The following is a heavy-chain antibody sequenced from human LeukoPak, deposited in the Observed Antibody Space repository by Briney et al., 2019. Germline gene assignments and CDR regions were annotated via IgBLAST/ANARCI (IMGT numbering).Heavy chain of an antibody. J-gene: IGHJ4*02. D-gene: IGHD2-15*01. CDR1: GYSFTNYG. CDR3: ARDARYCSAGSCYSWDQAFFDREDY. V-gene: IGHV1-18*01. Sequence: ASVKVSCKASGYSFTNYGISWVRQAPGQGLEWMGWISAYNGNTHYAQKLQGRVTMTTDTSTSTAYMELRSLRSDDTAVYYCARDARYCSAGSCYSWDQAFFDREDYWGQGTLVTVSS. CDR2: ISAYNGNT.